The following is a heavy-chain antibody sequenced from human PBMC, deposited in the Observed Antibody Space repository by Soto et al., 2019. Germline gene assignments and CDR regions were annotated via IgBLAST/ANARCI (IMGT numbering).Heavy chain of an antibody. J-gene: IGHJ5*02. CDR3: VTVPWMVIVVT. Sequence: EVQLEESGGGLVKPGGSLRLSCAASGFSFSHAWMSWVRQVPGKGLEWIGRIKSKADGGTTDYAVPVQGRFTISRDDSKNTLYLHMNSLKTEDTAMYYCVTVPWMVIVVTWGQGNMVTVSS. V-gene: IGHV3-15*01. CDR1: GFSFSHAW. D-gene: IGHD3-22*01. CDR2: IKSKADGGTT.